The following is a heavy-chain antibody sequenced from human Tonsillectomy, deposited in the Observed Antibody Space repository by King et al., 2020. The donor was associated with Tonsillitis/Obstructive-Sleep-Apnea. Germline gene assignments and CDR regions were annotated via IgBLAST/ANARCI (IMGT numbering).Heavy chain of an antibody. J-gene: IGHJ4*02. CDR3: ARKRSDSSGYSL. V-gene: IGHV3-48*04. CDR2: ISSSSSTI. D-gene: IGHD3-22*01. Sequence: VQLVESGGGLVQPGGSLRLSCAASGFTFSSYSMNWVRQAPGKGLEWVSYISSSSSTIYYADSAKGRFTISRDNAKNSLYLQMNSLRAEDTAVYYCARKRSDSSGYSLWGQGTLVTVSS. CDR1: GFTFSSYS.